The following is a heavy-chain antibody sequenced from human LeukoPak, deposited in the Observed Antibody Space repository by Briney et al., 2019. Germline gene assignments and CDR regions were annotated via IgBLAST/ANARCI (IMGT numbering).Heavy chain of an antibody. J-gene: IGHJ6*03. CDR2: INPISGGT. CDR1: GYTFTDYY. V-gene: IGHV1-2*02. CDR3: ARDRRINYYMDV. Sequence: ASVKVSCKASGYTFTDYYMHWVRQAPGQGLEWMGWINPISGGTNYAQKFQGRVTMTRDTSISTAYVEVSRLISDDTAVYYRARDRRINYYMDVWGKGTTVTVAS. D-gene: IGHD2/OR15-2a*01.